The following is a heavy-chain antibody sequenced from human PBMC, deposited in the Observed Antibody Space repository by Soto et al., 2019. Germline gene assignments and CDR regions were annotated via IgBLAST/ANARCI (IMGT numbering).Heavy chain of an antibody. Sequence: GGSLRLSCAASGFTFSSYGMHWVRQAPGKGLEWVAVIWYDGSNKYYADSVKGRFTISRDNSKNTLYLQMNSLRAEDTAVYYCASSVAAHDAFDIWGQGTMVTVSS. J-gene: IGHJ3*02. D-gene: IGHD6-19*01. CDR2: IWYDGSNK. CDR1: GFTFSSYG. V-gene: IGHV3-33*01. CDR3: ASSVAAHDAFDI.